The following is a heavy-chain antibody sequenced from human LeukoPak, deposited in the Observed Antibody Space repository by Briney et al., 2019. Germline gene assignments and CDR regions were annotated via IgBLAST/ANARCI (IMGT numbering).Heavy chain of an antibody. CDR1: GFTFSSYW. CDR3: AKDTYCTNGVCYIPDY. D-gene: IGHD2-8*01. V-gene: IGHV3-74*01. Sequence: GGSLRLSCAASGFTFSSYWMHWVRQAPGKGLVWVSRINSDGSSTSYADSVKGRFTISRDNAKNTLYLQMNSLRAEDTAVYYCAKDTYCTNGVCYIPDYWGQGTLVTVSS. CDR2: INSDGSST. J-gene: IGHJ4*02.